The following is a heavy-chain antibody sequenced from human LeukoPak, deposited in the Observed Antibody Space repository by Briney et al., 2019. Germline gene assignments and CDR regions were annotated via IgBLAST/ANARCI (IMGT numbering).Heavy chain of an antibody. V-gene: IGHV3-21*01. CDR1: GFTFSSYS. J-gene: IGHJ4*02. CDR3: AREGYCSGGSCYLD. CDR2: ISSSSSYI. D-gene: IGHD2-15*01. Sequence: GSLRLSCAASGFTFSSYSMNWVRQAPGKGLEWVSSISSSSSYIYYADSVKGRFTISRDNAKNSLYLQMNSLRAEDMAVYYCAREGYCSGGSCYLDWGQGTLVTVSS.